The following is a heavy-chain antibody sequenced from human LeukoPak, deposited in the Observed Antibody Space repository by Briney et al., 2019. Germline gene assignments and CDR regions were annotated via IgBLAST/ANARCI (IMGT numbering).Heavy chain of an antibody. D-gene: IGHD6-13*01. CDR1: GFTFSSYS. CDR3: ARDKGIAAAGLYDY. V-gene: IGHV3-21*01. CDR2: ISSSSSYI. J-gene: IGHJ4*02. Sequence: GGSLRLSCAASGFTFSSYSMTWVPQAPGKGLEWVSSISSSSSYIYYADSVKGRFTISRDNTKNSLYLQMNSLRAEDTAVYYCARDKGIAAAGLYDYWGQGTLVTVSS.